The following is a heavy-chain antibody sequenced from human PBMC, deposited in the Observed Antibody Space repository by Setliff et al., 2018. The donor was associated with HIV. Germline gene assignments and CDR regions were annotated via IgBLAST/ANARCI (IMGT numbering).Heavy chain of an antibody. CDR3: ARGYCSGGSCYGTYYYYGMDV. CDR2: IIPIFGTA. D-gene: IGHD2-15*01. J-gene: IGHJ6*02. Sequence: GASVKVSCKASGGAFSSYALSWVRQAPGQGLEWMGGIIPIFGTANYAQKFQGRVTITTDESTSTAYMELSSLRSEDTAVYYCARGYCSGGSCYGTYYYYGMDVWGQGTTVTVSS. CDR1: GGAFSSYA. V-gene: IGHV1-69*05.